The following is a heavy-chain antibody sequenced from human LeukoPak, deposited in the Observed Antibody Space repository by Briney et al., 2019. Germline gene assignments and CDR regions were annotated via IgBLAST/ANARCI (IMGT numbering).Heavy chain of an antibody. CDR3: ARGLDIVVVPTAALYFDY. J-gene: IGHJ4*02. V-gene: IGHV4-34*01. CDR1: GGSFSGYY. CDR2: INHSGST. Sequence: SETLSLTCAVYGGSFSGYYWSWIRQPPGKGLEWIGEINHSGSTNYNPSLKSRVTISVDTSKNQFSLKLSSVTAADTAVYYCARGLDIVVVPTAALYFDYWGQGTLVTVSS. D-gene: IGHD2-2*03.